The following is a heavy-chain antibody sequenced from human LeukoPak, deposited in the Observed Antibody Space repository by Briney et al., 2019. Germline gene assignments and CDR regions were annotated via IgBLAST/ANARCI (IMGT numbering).Heavy chain of an antibody. Sequence: EGSLRLSCVMSGFTFRSYGMHWVRQAPGKGLEWVTLIRSDSSNDYYADSVKGRFTIGRDDSKNTLYLQMNSLRPEDTAVYYCLRYPGQGVRGYYMDVWGKGTTVTVSS. CDR2: IRSDSSND. CDR1: GFTFRSYG. CDR3: LRYPGQGVRGYYMDV. D-gene: IGHD2-15*01. V-gene: IGHV3-30*02. J-gene: IGHJ6*03.